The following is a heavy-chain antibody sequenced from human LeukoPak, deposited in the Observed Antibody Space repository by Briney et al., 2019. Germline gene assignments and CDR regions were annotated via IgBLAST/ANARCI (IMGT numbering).Heavy chain of an antibody. J-gene: IGHJ5*02. Sequence: SETLSLTCTVSGGSISSYYWSWIRQPPGKGPEWIGYIYYSGSTNYNPSLKSRVTISVDTSKNQFSLKLSSVTAADTAVYYCARANGSYPWFDPWGQGTLVTVSS. V-gene: IGHV4-59*01. CDR3: ARANGSYPWFDP. D-gene: IGHD1-26*01. CDR2: IYYSGST. CDR1: GGSISSYY.